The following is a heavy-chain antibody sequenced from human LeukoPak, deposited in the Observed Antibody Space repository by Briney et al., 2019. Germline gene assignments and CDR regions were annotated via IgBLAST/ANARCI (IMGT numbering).Heavy chain of an antibody. CDR2: ISSSSSYI. CDR3: ARGDYDSSGYYYIY. CDR1: GFTFSSYS. J-gene: IGHJ4*02. V-gene: IGHV3-21*01. D-gene: IGHD3-22*01. Sequence: AGGALRLSCAGSGFTFSSYSMNGVRQAPGKGLEWVSSISSSSSYIYYADSVKGRFTISRDNAKNSLYLQMNSLRAEDTAVYYCARGDYDSSGYYYIYWGQGTLVTVSS.